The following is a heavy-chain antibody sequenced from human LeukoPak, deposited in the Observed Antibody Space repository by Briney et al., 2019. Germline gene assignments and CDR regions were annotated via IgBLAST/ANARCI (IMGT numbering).Heavy chain of an antibody. V-gene: IGHV3-30-3*01. D-gene: IGHD2-15*01. Sequence: GGSLRLSCAASGFTFSSYAMHWVRQAPGKWLEWVAVISYDGSNKYYADSVKGRFTISRDNSKNTLYLQMNSLRAEDTAVYYCARAGPNPGSRLQNRMDVWGQGTTVTVSS. J-gene: IGHJ6*02. CDR3: ARAGPNPGSRLQNRMDV. CDR1: GFTFSSYA. CDR2: ISYDGSNK.